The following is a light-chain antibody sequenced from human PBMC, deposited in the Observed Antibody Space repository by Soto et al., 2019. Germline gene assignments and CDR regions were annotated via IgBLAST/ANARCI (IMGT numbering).Light chain of an antibody. Sequence: EIVRTQSPATLSVSPGERATLSCRASQSVSTNLAWYQQKPGQSPRLLIYGASTRATGIPARFSGSGSETEFTLSISSLQSEDFAVYYCQQYTNWPPYTFGQGTNREIK. CDR3: QQYTNWPPYT. CDR2: GAS. J-gene: IGKJ2*01. CDR1: QSVSTN. V-gene: IGKV3-15*01.